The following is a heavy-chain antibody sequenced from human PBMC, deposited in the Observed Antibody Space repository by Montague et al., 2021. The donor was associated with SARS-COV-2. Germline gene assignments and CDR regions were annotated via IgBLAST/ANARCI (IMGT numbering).Heavy chain of an antibody. CDR3: ASVYTVTYYFDY. J-gene: IGHJ4*02. V-gene: IGHV4-34*01. CDR2: VNHSGST. CDR1: GGSFSGYH. Sequence: ETLSLTCAVYGGSFSGYHWSWIRRPPGKGLEWIGEVNHSGSTNYNPSLKSRVTISADTSKNQFSLRLSSVTAADTAVYYCASVYTVTYYFDYWGRGTLVTVSS. D-gene: IGHD4-17*01.